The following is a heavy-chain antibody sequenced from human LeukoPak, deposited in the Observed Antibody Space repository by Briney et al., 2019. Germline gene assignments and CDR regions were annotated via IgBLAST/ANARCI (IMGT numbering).Heavy chain of an antibody. CDR1: GFTFSDYY. J-gene: IGHJ4*02. V-gene: IGHV3-23*01. CDR3: AKDKEQVIPRVFDY. CDR2: ISGSGGST. D-gene: IGHD6-13*01. Sequence: GGSLRLSCAASGFTFSDYYMSWIRQAPGKGLEWVSAISGSGGSTYYADSVKGRFTISRDSSKNTLYLQMSSLRAEDTAVYYCAKDKEQVIPRVFDYWGQGTLVTVSS.